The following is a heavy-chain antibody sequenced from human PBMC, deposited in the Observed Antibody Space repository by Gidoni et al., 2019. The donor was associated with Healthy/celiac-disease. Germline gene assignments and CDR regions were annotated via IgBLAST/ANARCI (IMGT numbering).Heavy chain of an antibody. Sequence: HVQLVQSGAQVKKPGSSVTGSCKASGGTVSSYAIRWVRQAPGQGLEWMGGIIPVLGKANYAQKFHGIVSITAEESTSTAYMELSRLRSEDTAVYYCARGDGDYYDSSGYYLFDYWGQGTLVTVSS. V-gene: IGHV1-69*01. D-gene: IGHD3-22*01. CDR1: GGTVSSYA. J-gene: IGHJ4*02. CDR2: IIPVLGKA. CDR3: ARGDGDYYDSSGYYLFDY.